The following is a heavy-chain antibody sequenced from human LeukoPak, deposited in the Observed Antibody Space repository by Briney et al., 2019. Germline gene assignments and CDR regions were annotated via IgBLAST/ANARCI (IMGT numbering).Heavy chain of an antibody. CDR2: INWNGGST. Sequence: RSGGSLRLSCAASGFTFDDYGMSWVRQAPGKGLEWVSGINWNGGSTGYADSVKGRFTISRDNAKNSLYLQMNSLRAEDTALYYCARGYCSSTSCEDQNYYYGMDVWGQGTTVTVSS. V-gene: IGHV3-20*04. CDR1: GFTFDDYG. J-gene: IGHJ6*02. CDR3: ARGYCSSTSCEDQNYYYGMDV. D-gene: IGHD2-2*01.